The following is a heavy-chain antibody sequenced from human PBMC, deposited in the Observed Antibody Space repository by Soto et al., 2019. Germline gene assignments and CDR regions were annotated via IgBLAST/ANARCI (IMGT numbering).Heavy chain of an antibody. Sequence: PSETLSLTCTVSVGSISSGGYYWSWIRQHPGKGLEWIGYIYYSGSTYYNPSLKSRVTISVDTPKNQFSLKLSSVTAADTAVYYCASRRVPHDAFDIWGQGTMVTVSS. CDR3: ASRRVPHDAFDI. J-gene: IGHJ3*02. CDR1: VGSISSGGYY. CDR2: IYYSGST. V-gene: IGHV4-31*03.